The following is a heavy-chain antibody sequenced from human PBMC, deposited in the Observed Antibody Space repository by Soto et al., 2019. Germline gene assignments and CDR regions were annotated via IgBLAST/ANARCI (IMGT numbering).Heavy chain of an antibody. Sequence: AASVKVSCKASGYTFTGYYMHWVRQAPGQGLEWMGWINPNTGGTNYAQKFQGWVTLSSDTSIGTAYMELSRLRSDGTAVYYCARAFGEIPFDYWGQGTRVTVSS. V-gene: IGHV1-2*04. CDR3: ARAFGEIPFDY. D-gene: IGHD3-10*01. CDR1: GYTFTGYY. CDR2: INPNTGGT. J-gene: IGHJ4*02.